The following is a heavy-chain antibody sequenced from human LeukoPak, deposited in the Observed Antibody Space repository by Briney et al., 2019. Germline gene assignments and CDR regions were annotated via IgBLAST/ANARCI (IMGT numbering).Heavy chain of an antibody. CDR1: GGSLSSNSYF. Sequence: WETQSLTCTVSGGSLSSNSYFWGWIRQPPGKGLDWIGIIYYSGSTYYNPSRKSRVTISIDTSKNQLSLKLSSVTAADTAIYYCARHISRETMDYWGQRTLPTVSS. CDR3: ARHISRETMDY. J-gene: IGHJ4*01. V-gene: IGHV4-39*01. D-gene: IGHD1-14*01. CDR2: IYYSGST.